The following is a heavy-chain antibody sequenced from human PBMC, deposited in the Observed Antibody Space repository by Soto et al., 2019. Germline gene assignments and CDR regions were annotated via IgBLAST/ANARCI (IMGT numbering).Heavy chain of an antibody. V-gene: IGHV3-23*01. CDR2: ISGSGGST. D-gene: IGHD5-12*01. J-gene: IGHJ4*02. Sequence: GGSLRLSCAASGFTFSSYAMSWVRQAPGKGLEWVSAISGSGGSTYYADSVKGRFTISRDNSKNTLYLQMNSLRAEDTAVYYCAKVRGGDSGYDLWAYWGQGTLVTVSS. CDR1: GFTFSSYA. CDR3: AKVRGGDSGYDLWAY.